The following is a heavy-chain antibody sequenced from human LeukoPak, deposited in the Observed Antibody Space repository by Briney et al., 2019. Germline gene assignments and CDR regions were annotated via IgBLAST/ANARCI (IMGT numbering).Heavy chain of an antibody. Sequence: SQTLSLTCAIAGDSVSGSPAVWNWIRQSPSRGLEWLGRAYYRSKWYIDYAVSVKGRITITPDTSKNQFSLQLNSVTPEDTAVYYCARGAVRGGTNFDYWGQGTLVTVSS. CDR1: GDSVSGSPAV. CDR3: ARGAVRGGTNFDY. J-gene: IGHJ4*02. CDR2: AYYRSKWYI. V-gene: IGHV6-1*01. D-gene: IGHD3-10*01.